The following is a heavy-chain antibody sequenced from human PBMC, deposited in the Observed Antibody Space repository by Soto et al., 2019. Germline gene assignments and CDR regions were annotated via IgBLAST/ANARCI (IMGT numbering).Heavy chain of an antibody. CDR1: GGSISSGGYY. J-gene: IGHJ4*02. CDR3: AGYCSGGSCYTAHSDY. CDR2: IYYSGST. Sequence: QVQLQESGPGLVKPSQTLSLTCTVSGGSISSGGYYWSWIRQHPGKGLEWIGYIYYSGSTYYNPSLKSRVTISVDTSKNQFSLKLSSVTAADTAVYYCAGYCSGGSCYTAHSDYWGQGTLVTVSS. D-gene: IGHD2-15*01. V-gene: IGHV4-31*03.